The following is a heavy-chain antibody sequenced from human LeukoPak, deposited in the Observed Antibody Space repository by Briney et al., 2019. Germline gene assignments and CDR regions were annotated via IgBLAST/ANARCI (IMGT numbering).Heavy chain of an antibody. CDR3: DGDAVSAAIAGAFDL. CDR2: VYSTGNT. Sequence: SETLSLTCIVSAVSISSGNFYWSWIRQSAGKGLEWIGHVYSTGNTKYNPSLKSRVTISADTSKNQISLRLRSVTAADTAMFARDGDAVSAAIAGAFDLWGRGTMVTVSS. CDR1: AVSISSGNFY. V-gene: IGHV4-61*09. J-gene: IGHJ3*01. D-gene: IGHD2-2*01.